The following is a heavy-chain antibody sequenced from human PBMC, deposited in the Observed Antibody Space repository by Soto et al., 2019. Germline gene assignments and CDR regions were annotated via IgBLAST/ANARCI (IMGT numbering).Heavy chain of an antibody. V-gene: IGHV4-39*01. CDR3: ARGVAGTLGWFDP. J-gene: IGHJ5*02. Sequence: QLQLQESGPGLVKPSETLSLTCTVSGGSISSSSYYWGWIRQPPGKGLEWIGSIYYSGSTYYNPSLKSRVTISVDTSKNQFSLKLSSVTAADTAMYYCARGVAGTLGWFDPWGQGTLVTVSS. CDR1: GGSISSSSYY. CDR2: IYYSGST. D-gene: IGHD6-19*01.